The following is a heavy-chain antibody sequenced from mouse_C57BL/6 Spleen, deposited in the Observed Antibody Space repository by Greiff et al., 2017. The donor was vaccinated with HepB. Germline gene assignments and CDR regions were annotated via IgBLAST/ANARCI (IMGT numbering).Heavy chain of an antibody. D-gene: IGHD2-5*01. CDR1: GFSLSTSGMG. CDR3: ARSRYYSNYDYAMDY. J-gene: IGHJ4*01. V-gene: IGHV8-12*01. CDR2: IYWDDDK. Sequence: QVTLKVCGPGILQSSQTLSLTCSFSGFSLSTSGMGVSWIRQPSGKGLEWLAHIYWDDDKRYNPSLKSRLTISKDTSRNQVFLKITSVDTADTATYYCARSRYYSNYDYAMDYWGQGTSVTVSS.